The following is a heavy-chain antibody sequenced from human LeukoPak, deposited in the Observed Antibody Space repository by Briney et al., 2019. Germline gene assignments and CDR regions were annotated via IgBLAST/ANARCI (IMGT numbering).Heavy chain of an antibody. J-gene: IGHJ4*02. CDR1: GGSISSSS. Sequence: LSLTCTVSGGSISSSSYYWGWIRQAPGKGLEWVSFLIVGNGNQHYADSVKGRFTISRDDAKNSLYLQMNSLRAEDTAVYYCARDRNGGSFDYWGQGTLVTVSS. CDR3: ARDRNGGSFDY. CDR2: LIVGNGNQ. D-gene: IGHD4-23*01. V-gene: IGHV3-11*06.